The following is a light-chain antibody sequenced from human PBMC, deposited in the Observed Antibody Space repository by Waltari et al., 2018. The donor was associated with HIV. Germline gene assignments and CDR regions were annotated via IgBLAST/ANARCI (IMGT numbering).Light chain of an antibody. V-gene: IGLV2-8*01. CDR1: SSDVGCYNC. CDR2: EVT. Sequence: QSALTQPPSASGSPGQSVTISCPGTSSDVGCYNCVSWYQQHPGKAPKLMIYEVTKRPSGVPDRFSGSKSGNTASLTVSGLQAEDEPDYYCSSYAGSNNLGVFGTGTKVTVL. CDR3: SSYAGSNNLGV. J-gene: IGLJ1*01.